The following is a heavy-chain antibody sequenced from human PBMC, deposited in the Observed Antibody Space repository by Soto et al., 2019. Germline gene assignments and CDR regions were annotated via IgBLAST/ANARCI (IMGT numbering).Heavy chain of an antibody. CDR3: ARTDGSSWYDESQMYMDV. V-gene: IGHV4-31*03. Sequence: PSETLSFTCSVSGGSISSGGYYWSWIRQHPGKGLEWIGYIYYSGSTYYNPSLKSRVTISVDTSKNQFSLKLSSVTAADTAVYYCARTDGSSWYDESQMYMDVWGQGTTVTVSS. D-gene: IGHD6-13*01. J-gene: IGHJ6*02. CDR1: GGSISSGGYY. CDR2: IYYSGST.